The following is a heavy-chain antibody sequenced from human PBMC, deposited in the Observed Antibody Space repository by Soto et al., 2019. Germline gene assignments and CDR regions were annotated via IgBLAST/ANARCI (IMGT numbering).Heavy chain of an antibody. CDR1: GGTFSSYA. CDR2: IIPIFGTA. J-gene: IGHJ6*02. V-gene: IGHV1-69*13. Sequence: VASVKVSCKASGGTFSSYAISWVRQAPGQGLEWMGGIIPIFGTANYAQKFQGRVTITADESTSTAYMELSSLRSEDTAVYYCASTSVVVITYYYYGMDVWGQGTTVTVSS. D-gene: IGHD3-22*01. CDR3: ASTSVVVITYYYYGMDV.